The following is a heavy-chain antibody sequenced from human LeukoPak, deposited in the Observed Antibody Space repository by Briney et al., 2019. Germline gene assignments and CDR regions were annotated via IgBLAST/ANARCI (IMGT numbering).Heavy chain of an antibody. Sequence: GGSLRLSCAASGFSFSSYAMTWVRQAPGKGLEWVSVVSGSGDTTYYADSVKGRFTLSRDNSKNTLYLQMNSLRAEDTAVYYCVKESELLCGGWFDPWGQGTLVTVSS. D-gene: IGHD2-2*01. CDR1: GFSFSSYA. J-gene: IGHJ5*02. CDR3: VKESELLCGGWFDP. V-gene: IGHV3-23*01. CDR2: VSGSGDTT.